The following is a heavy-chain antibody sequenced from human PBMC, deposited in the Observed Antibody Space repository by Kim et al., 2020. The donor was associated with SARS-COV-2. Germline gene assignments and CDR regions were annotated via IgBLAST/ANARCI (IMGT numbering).Heavy chain of an antibody. CDR1: GGSISGYY. V-gene: IGHV4-59*01. CDR2: ISHRGST. CDR3: ARSFGSGNYFDY. J-gene: IGHJ4*02. Sequence: SETLSLTCTVSGGSISGYYWSWIRQSPRKGLEWIGYISHRGSTKYNPSLKSRVTISVYTSRNQFSLKLSSVTAADTAVYYCARSFGSGNYFDYWGQGTLVTVSS. D-gene: IGHD3-10*01.